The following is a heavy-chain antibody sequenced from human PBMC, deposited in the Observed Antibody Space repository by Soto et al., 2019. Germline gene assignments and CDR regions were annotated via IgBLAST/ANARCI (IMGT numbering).Heavy chain of an antibody. J-gene: IGHJ5*02. CDR2: IIPIIGIA. D-gene: IGHD3-3*01. V-gene: IGHV1-69*02. Sequence: QVQLVQSGAEVKKPGSSVKVSCKASGGTFSSYTISWVRQAPGQGLEWMGRIIPIIGIANYAQKFQGRVTITADKSTSTAYMELSSLRSEDTAVYYCARGSKPKPEVSLEWPLSGSNWFDPSGQGTLVTVSS. CDR3: ARGSKPKPEVSLEWPLSGSNWFDP. CDR1: GGTFSSYT.